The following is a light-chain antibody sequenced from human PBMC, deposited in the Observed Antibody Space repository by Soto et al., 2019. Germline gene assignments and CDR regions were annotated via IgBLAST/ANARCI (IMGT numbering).Light chain of an antibody. CDR3: QQYDDSIT. CDR1: QSVSSSY. V-gene: IGKV3-20*01. J-gene: IGKJ5*01. Sequence: EIVLTQSPDTLSLSPGERATLSCRASQSVSSSYLAWYQQKPGQAPRLLIYGASRRATGIPDRISGSGSGTDFTLTISRVEPEDFAVFYCQQYDDSITFGQGTRLEIE. CDR2: GAS.